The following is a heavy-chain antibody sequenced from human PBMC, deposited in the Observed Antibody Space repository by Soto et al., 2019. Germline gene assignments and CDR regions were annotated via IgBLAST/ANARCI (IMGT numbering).Heavy chain of an antibody. V-gene: IGHV1-18*01. D-gene: IGHD2-15*01. CDR2: ISPYSANT. Sequence: ASVKVSCKASGYTFTSYDINWVRQATGQGLEWMGWISPYSANTSYAQKLQGRVTMTTDTSTSTAYMELRSLISDDTAMYYCVRLYCSGDSCYSAPVYWGQGTLVTVSS. CDR3: VRLYCSGDSCYSAPVY. CDR1: GYTFTSYD. J-gene: IGHJ4*02.